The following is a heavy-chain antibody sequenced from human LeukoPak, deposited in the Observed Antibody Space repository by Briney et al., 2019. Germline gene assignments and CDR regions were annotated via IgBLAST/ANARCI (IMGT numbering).Heavy chain of an antibody. D-gene: IGHD7-27*01. CDR1: GFTFDDYA. CDR3: AKDKLGMFDY. V-gene: IGHV3-43*02. J-gene: IGHJ4*02. CDR2: ISGDGGST. Sequence: GGSLRLSCAASGFTFDDYAMHWVRQAPGKGLEWVSLISGDGGSTYYADSVKGRFTISRDSSKNSLYLQMDSLRTEDTALYYCAKDKLGMFDYWGQGTLVTVSS.